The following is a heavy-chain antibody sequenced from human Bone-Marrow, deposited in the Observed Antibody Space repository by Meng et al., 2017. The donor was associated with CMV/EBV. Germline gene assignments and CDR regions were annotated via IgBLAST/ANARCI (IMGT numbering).Heavy chain of an antibody. CDR3: ARDIRGYSSSWYWGVFDY. CDR1: GFTFSSYS. CDR2: ISSSSSYI. J-gene: IGHJ4*02. D-gene: IGHD6-13*01. V-gene: IGHV3-21*01. Sequence: GESLKISCAASGFTFSSYSMNWVRQAPGKGLEWVSSISSSSSYIYYAVSVKGRFTISRDNAKNSLYLQMNSLRAEDTAVYYCARDIRGYSSSWYWGVFDYWGQGTLVTVSS.